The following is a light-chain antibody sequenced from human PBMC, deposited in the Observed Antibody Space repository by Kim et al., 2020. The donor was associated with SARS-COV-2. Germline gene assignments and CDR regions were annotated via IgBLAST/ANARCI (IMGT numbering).Light chain of an antibody. CDR2: GAS. CDR3: QQTNNFPFT. Sequence: ASVGDRVILTCRASQGIADWLAWYQQKPGEAPHLLIHGASTLHGGVPSRFSGSGYGTEFSLSIDGLQPEDSATYYCQQTNNFPFTFGPGTKVDIK. J-gene: IGKJ3*01. CDR1: QGIADW. V-gene: IGKV1-12*01.